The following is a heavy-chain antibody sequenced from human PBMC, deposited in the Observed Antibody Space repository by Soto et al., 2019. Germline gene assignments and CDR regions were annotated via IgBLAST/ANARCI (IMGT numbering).Heavy chain of an antibody. CDR1: GYTFTSYD. CDR3: AILADRGYRSSWCSEYYYDGMDV. D-gene: IGHD6-13*01. V-gene: IGHV1-8*01. Sequence: ASVKASCKASGYTFTSYDINGVRQATGQGLEWMAWMNPNSGNTGYAQKFQGRVTMTRNTSISTAYMELSSLRSEDTAVYYCAILADRGYRSSWCSEYYYDGMDVFGQGTTVTVCS. CDR2: MNPNSGNT. J-gene: IGHJ6*02.